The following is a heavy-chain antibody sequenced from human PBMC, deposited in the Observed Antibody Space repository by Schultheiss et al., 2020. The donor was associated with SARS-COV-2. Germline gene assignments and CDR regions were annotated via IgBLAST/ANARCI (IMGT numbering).Heavy chain of an antibody. J-gene: IGHJ4*02. CDR3: ARHEPAIAAAALDY. CDR2: IYYSGST. CDR1: GGSISSYY. Sequence: SETLSLTCTVSGGSISSYYWSWIRQPPGKGLEWIGYIYYSGSTYYNPSLKSRVTMSDDTSKNQSSLKLSSVTAADTAVYYCARHEPAIAAAALDYWGQGTLVTVSS. D-gene: IGHD6-13*01. V-gene: IGHV4-59*04.